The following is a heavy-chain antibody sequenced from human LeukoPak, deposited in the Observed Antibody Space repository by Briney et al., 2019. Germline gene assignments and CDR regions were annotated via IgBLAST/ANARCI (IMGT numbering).Heavy chain of an antibody. V-gene: IGHV1-2*02. Sequence: ASVTISFKASGYTFTGYYIHWVRQAPGQGLEWVGWINPYSGDTHHAQNFQGRVTMTRDTSISTASMDLSRLRSDDTAVYYCARAPKNDAYDIWGRGTMVTVSS. CDR2: INPYSGDT. CDR3: ARAPKNDAYDI. J-gene: IGHJ3*02. CDR1: GYTFTGYY.